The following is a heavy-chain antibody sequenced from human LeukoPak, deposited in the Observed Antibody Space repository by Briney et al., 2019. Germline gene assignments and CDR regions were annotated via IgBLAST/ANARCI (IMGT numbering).Heavy chain of an antibody. J-gene: IGHJ4*02. V-gene: IGHV3-48*01. D-gene: IGHD3-9*01. CDR1: GFTFSSYS. CDR2: ISSSSSTI. CDR3: AKDWGIDFDWLFHFDY. Sequence: PGGSLRLSCAASGFTFSSYSMNWVRQAPGKGLEWVSYISSSSSTIYYADSVKGRFTISRDNAKNSLYLQMNSLRADDTAVYYCAKDWGIDFDWLFHFDYWGQGTLVTVS.